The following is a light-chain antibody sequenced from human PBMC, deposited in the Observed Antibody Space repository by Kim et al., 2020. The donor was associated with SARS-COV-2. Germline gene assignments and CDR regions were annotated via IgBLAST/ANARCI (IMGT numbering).Light chain of an antibody. J-gene: IGLJ2*01. V-gene: IGLV3-1*01. CDR1: KLEDKY. CDR3: QAWDSSTHVV. CDR2: QDS. Sequence: SYELTQPPSVSVSPGQTASITCSGDKLEDKYACWYQQKPGQSPVLVIYQDSKRPSGIPERFSGSNSGNTATLTISGTQAMDEADYYCQAWDSSTHVVFGGGTQLTVL.